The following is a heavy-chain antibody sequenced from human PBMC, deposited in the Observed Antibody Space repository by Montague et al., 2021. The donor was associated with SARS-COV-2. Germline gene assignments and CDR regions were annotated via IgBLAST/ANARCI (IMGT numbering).Heavy chain of an antibody. J-gene: IGHJ4*02. CDR3: AFYGDYALDY. CDR2: ISWNSGSI. CDR1: GFTFDDYA. Sequence: YLRLSCAASGFTFDDYAMHWVRQAPGKGLEWVSGISWNSGSIGYADSVKGRFTISRDNAKNSLYLQMNSLRAEDTALYYCAFYGDYALDYWGQGTLVTVSS. V-gene: IGHV3-9*01. D-gene: IGHD4-17*01.